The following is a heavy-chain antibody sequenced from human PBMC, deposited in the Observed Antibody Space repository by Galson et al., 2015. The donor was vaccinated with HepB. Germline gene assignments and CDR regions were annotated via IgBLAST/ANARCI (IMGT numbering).Heavy chain of an antibody. CDR2: ISFDGSHT. J-gene: IGHJ4*02. D-gene: IGHD3-10*01. CDR1: GFTLSDYG. Sequence: SLRLSCAASGFTLSDYGLHWVRQAPGKGLEWVAVISFDGSHTYYADSVKGRFTISRDDSKNTLYLQMNSLRTEDTAMYYCVKMWFGESMRKKFDHWGQGALVTVSS. CDR3: VKMWFGESMRKKFDH. V-gene: IGHV3-30*18.